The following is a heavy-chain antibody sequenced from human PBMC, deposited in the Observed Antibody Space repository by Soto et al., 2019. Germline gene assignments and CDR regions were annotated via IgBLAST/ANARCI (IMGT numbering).Heavy chain of an antibody. J-gene: IGHJ2*01. CDR2: INSDGIDT. V-gene: IGHV3-74*01. CDR3: AREPNWHFDL. Sequence: PGVSVRQCVAEAGSVFLGVCRHWDRQAPGKGLVWVSRINSDGIDTNYADSVKGRFTISRDNAKNTLYLQMNGLRAEDTAVYYCAREPNWHFDLWGRGTLVTVSS. CDR1: GSVFLGVC.